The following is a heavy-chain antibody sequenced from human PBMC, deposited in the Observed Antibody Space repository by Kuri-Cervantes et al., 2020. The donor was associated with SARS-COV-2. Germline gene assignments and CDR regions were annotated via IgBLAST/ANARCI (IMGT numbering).Heavy chain of an antibody. D-gene: IGHD1-26*01. J-gene: IGHJ5*02. Sequence: LRLSCAVSGGSISSGGYSWSWIRQPPGKGLEWIGYIYHSGSTYYNPSLKSLVTISVDTSKNQFSLKLSSVTAADTAVYYCARVSGDWFDPWGQGTLVTVYS. CDR3: ARVSGDWFDP. V-gene: IGHV4-30-2*05. CDR1: GGSISSGGYS. CDR2: IYHSGST.